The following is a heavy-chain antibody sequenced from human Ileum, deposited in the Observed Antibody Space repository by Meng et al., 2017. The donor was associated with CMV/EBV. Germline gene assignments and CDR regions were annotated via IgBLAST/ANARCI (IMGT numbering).Heavy chain of an antibody. J-gene: IGHJ4*02. CDR1: GGSISGYY. CDR2: VHSGENT. CDR3: ARAHSDSYRIDY. V-gene: IGHV4-59*01. D-gene: IGHD6-6*01. Sequence: GSLRLSCTVSGGSISGYYWTWIRQPPGKELEWIGYVHSGENTNYNPSLKSRVTMSTDTSRNEISLRLTSVTAADTAIYYCARAHSDSYRIDYWGQGKLVNVAS.